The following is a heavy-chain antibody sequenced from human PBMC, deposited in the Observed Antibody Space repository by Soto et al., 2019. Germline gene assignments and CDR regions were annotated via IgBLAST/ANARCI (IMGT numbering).Heavy chain of an antibody. D-gene: IGHD2-8*01. CDR1: GFTFSSYA. V-gene: IGHV3-30-3*01. CDR2: ISYDGSNK. J-gene: IGHJ3*02. CDR3: ARDTHGFAFDI. Sequence: QVQLVESGGGVVQPGRSLRLSCAASGFTFSSYAMHWVRQAPGKGLEWVAVISYDGSNKYYADSVKGRFTISRDTSKNTLYLQMNGLRAEDTAVYYCARDTHGFAFDIWGQGTMVTVSS.